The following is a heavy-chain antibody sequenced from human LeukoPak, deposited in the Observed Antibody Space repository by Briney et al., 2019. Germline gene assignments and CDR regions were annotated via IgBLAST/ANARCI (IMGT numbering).Heavy chain of an antibody. Sequence: GGSLRLSCAASGFIFSSYWMHWVRHAPGKGLAWVSRINTDGSSTSYADSVKGRFTISRDNAKNTLYLQMNSLRAEDTAVYYCARFWVVVVVAGQYDYWGQGTLVTVSS. J-gene: IGHJ4*02. V-gene: IGHV3-74*01. D-gene: IGHD2-15*01. CDR3: ARFWVVVVVAGQYDY. CDR1: GFIFSSYW. CDR2: INTDGSST.